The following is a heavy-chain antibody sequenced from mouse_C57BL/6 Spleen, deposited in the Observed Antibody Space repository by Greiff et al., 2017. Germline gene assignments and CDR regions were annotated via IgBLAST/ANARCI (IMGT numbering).Heavy chain of an antibody. D-gene: IGHD2-3*01. J-gene: IGHJ2*02. CDR3: TRKDGHYRDSFDY. CDR1: GYTFTDYE. V-gene: IGHV1-15*01. Sequence: VQLQQSGAELVRPGASVTLSCKVSGYTFTDYEMHWVKQTPVHGLEWIGAIDPETGGTAYNQKFKGKAILTADKNSSTAYMELRSLTSEDSAVDYCTRKDGHYRDSFDYWGQGTSLTVSS. CDR2: IDPETGGT.